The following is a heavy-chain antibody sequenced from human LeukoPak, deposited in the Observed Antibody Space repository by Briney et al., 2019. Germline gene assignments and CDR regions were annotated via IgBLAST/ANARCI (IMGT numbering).Heavy chain of an antibody. D-gene: IGHD3-22*01. V-gene: IGHV3-30-3*01. CDR3: AKPNPAGYYDSSGYYYGYFQH. CDR2: ISYDGSNK. Sequence: GGSLRLSCAASGFTFSSYAMHWVRQAPGKGLEWVAVISYDGSNKYYADSVKGRFTISRDNSKNTLYLQMNSLRAEDTAVYYCAKPNPAGYYDSSGYYYGYFQHWGQGTLVTVSS. J-gene: IGHJ1*01. CDR1: GFTFSSYA.